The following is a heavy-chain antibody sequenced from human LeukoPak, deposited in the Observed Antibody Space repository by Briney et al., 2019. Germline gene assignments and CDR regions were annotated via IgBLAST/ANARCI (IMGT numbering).Heavy chain of an antibody. J-gene: IGHJ3*02. CDR3: ARDPVDSSGYYYDDAFDI. D-gene: IGHD3-22*01. CDR1: GYTFTSYG. V-gene: IGHV1-18*01. CDR2: ISAYNGNT. Sequence: ASVKVSCKASGYTFTSYGISWVRQAPGQGLEWMGWISAYNGNTNYAQKLQGRVTMTTDTSTSTAYMELRSLRSDDTAVYYCARDPVDSSGYYYDDAFDIWGQGTMVTVSS.